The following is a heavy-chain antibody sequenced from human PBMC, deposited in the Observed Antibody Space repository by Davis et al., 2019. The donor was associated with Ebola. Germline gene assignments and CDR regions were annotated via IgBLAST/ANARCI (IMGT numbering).Heavy chain of an antibody. V-gene: IGHV1-69*13. D-gene: IGHD2-8*01. CDR2: IIPIFGTA. CDR3: ARAPNNGYYYYYMDV. J-gene: IGHJ6*03. Sequence: SVKVSCKASGYTFTGYYMHWVRQAPGQGLEWMGGIIPIFGTANYAQKFQGRVTITADESTSTAYMELSSLRSEDTAVYYCARAPNNGYYYYYMDVWGKGTTVTVSS. CDR1: GYTFTGYY.